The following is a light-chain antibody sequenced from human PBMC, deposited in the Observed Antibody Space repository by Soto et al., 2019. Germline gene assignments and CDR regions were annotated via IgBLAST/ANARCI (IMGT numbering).Light chain of an antibody. J-gene: IGLJ3*02. CDR1: SSDVGGYNY. V-gene: IGLV2-14*01. CDR2: EVS. Sequence: QSVLTQPASVSGSTGQSITISCTGTSSDVGGYNYVSWYQQHPGKAPKLMIYEVSNRPSGVSNRFSGSKSGNTASLTISGLQAEDAADYYCSSYTSSNTWVFGGGTKLTVL. CDR3: SSYTSSNTWV.